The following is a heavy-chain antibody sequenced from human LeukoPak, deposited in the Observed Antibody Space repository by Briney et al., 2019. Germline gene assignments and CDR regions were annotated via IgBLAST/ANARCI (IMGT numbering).Heavy chain of an antibody. Sequence: SETLSLTCTVSGGTLPSSGYYWGRIRQPPGKGLEWIGSMYSNDFLYYNPSLKSRVTISVDASKSHFSLRLVSVTAADTAVCYCVRQPAGDILVAPGAMDVWGQGTLVTVSS. V-gene: IGHV4-39*01. D-gene: IGHD2-2*01. CDR1: GGTLPSSGYY. CDR2: MYSNDFL. J-gene: IGHJ4*02. CDR3: VRQPAGDILVAPGAMDV.